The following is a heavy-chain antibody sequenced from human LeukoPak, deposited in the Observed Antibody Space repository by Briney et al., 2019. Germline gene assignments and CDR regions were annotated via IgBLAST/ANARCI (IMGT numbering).Heavy chain of an antibody. J-gene: IGHJ3*02. CDR1: GFIVSNKY. D-gene: IGHD3-3*01. CDR3: ARGLFLSGYLDAFDM. CDR2: IYNDGRT. V-gene: IGHV3-53*01. Sequence: GGSLRLSCAASGFIVSNKYMTWVRQAPGKGLEWVALIYNDGRTYYADSVKGRCAISRDNSKNTLYLQVNSLRVEDTAIYYCARGLFLSGYLDAFDMWGQGTVVSVSS.